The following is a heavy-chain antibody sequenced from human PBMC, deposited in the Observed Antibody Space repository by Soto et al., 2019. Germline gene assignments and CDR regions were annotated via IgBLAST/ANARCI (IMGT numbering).Heavy chain of an antibody. D-gene: IGHD1-26*01. CDR2: INPSSGGT. CDR1: GYTFSDYY. CDR3: AREMGVIGAPGYTWFDP. J-gene: IGHJ5*02. V-gene: IGHV1-2*02. Sequence: VQLVQSGAEVRKPGASVKVSCKASGYTFSDYYVHWVREAPGQGLEWMGWINPSSGGTIYTQRFQGRVTMTRDTSINTVSMELSRLTSDDTAVYYCAREMGVIGAPGYTWFDPWGQGALVTVSS.